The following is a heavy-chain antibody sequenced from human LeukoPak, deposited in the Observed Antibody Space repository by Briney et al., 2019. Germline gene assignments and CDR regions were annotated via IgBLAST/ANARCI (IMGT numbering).Heavy chain of an antibody. CDR1: GFTLSSYA. CDR3: AKSSGRWEHTYYYDSSGYYSYYYYYYMDV. J-gene: IGHJ6*03. V-gene: IGHV3-23*01. D-gene: IGHD3-22*01. Sequence: GGSLRLSCAASGFTLSSYAMSWVRQAPGKGLEWVSAISVSGNTYHADSVKGRFTISRDSSKNTLYLQMNRLRAEDAAVYYCAKSSGRWEHTYYYDSSGYYSYYYYYYMDVWGKGTTVTVSS. CDR2: ISVSGNT.